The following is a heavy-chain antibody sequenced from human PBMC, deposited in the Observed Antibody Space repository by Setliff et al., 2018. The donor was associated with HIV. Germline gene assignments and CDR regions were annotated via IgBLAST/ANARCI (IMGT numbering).Heavy chain of an antibody. CDR1: GDSTSNSY. CDR2: LHASGNT. V-gene: IGHV4-4*07. CDR3: ARVVSRREDRGTWMKLWLAPYYMDV. D-gene: IGHD5-18*01. Sequence: PSETLSLTCSVSGDSTSNSYWSWIRQPAGKGLEWIGRLHASGNTNYNPSLKSRVTMSIDTSKNQLSLRLTSVTAADTAVYYCARVVSRREDRGTWMKLWLAPYYMDVWGKGTTVTVSS. J-gene: IGHJ6*03.